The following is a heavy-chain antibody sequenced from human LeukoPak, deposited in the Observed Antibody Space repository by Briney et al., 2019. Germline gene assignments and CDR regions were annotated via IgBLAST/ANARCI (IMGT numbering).Heavy chain of an antibody. CDR3: ARDRGSSWFNWFDP. CDR1: GFTFSSYW. Sequence: GGSLRLSCAASGFTFSSYWMSWVRQAPGKGLEWVANIKQDGREKYYVDSVKGRFTISRDNAKNSLYLQMNSLRAEDAAVYYCARDRGSSWFNWFDPWGQGTLVTVSS. D-gene: IGHD6-13*01. J-gene: IGHJ5*02. V-gene: IGHV3-7*01. CDR2: IKQDGREK.